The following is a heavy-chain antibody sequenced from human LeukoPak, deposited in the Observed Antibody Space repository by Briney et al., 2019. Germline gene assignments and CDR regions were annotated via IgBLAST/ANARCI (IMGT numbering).Heavy chain of an antibody. Sequence: GGSLRLSCAASGFTFSTYAMHWVRQAPGKGLEWVAVISYDGSNKYYADSVKRRFTISRDNSKNTLYLQMNSLRAEDTAVYYCARGEGMVTTFEVLGCWGQGTLVTVSS. V-gene: IGHV3-30-3*01. CDR3: ARGEGMVTTFEVLGC. CDR1: GFTFSTYA. J-gene: IGHJ4*02. CDR2: ISYDGSNK. D-gene: IGHD3-10*02.